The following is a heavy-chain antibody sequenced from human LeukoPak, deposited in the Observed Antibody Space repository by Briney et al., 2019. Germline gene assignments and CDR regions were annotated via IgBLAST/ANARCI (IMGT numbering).Heavy chain of an antibody. CDR2: ISGSGGRA. V-gene: IGHV3-23*01. Sequence: GGSLRLSCAASGFTFSNFAMNWVRQAPGKGLEWVSAISGSGGRAFYADSVKGRFTISRDNSKNTVYLHVHSLRAEDTAVYYCAKARGWYAILDASDIWGQGTMVTVSS. CDR1: GFTFSNFA. CDR3: AKARGWYAILDASDI. J-gene: IGHJ3*02. D-gene: IGHD6-19*01.